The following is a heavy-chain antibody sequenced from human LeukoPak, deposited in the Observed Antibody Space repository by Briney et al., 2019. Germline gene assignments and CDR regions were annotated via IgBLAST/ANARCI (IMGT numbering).Heavy chain of an antibody. V-gene: IGHV4-4*07. Sequence: SETLSLTCTVSGGSISSYYWRWIRQSAGKGLEWIGRIYTSGSTNYNPSLKSRVTMSVDTSKNQFSLKLNSVTAADTAVYYCARAPYGSGSIFDYWGQGTLVTVSS. J-gene: IGHJ4*02. CDR3: ARAPYGSGSIFDY. CDR1: GGSISSYY. CDR2: IYTSGST. D-gene: IGHD3-10*01.